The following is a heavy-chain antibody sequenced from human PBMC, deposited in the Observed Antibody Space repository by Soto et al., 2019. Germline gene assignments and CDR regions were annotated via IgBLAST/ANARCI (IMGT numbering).Heavy chain of an antibody. D-gene: IGHD6-19*01. CDR3: AKDDSSGWPYYYYGMDV. CDR2: ISYDGSNK. Sequence: PGGSLRLSCAASGFTFSSYGMHWVRQAPGKGLEWVAVISYDGSNKYYADSVKGRFTISRDNSKNTLYLQMNSLRAEDTAVYYCAKDDSSGWPYYYYGMDVWGQGTKVTVSS. V-gene: IGHV3-30*18. J-gene: IGHJ6*02. CDR1: GFTFSSYG.